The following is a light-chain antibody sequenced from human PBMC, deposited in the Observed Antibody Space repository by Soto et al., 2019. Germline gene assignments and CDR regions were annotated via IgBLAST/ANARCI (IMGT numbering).Light chain of an antibody. CDR2: EVS. V-gene: IGLV2-14*01. CDR3: SSYTSSGPYL. Sequence: QSSLTQPASVSGSPGQSITISCTGTSSDIGTYKYVSWFQHHPGKAPKLMIYEVSHRPSGVSNRFSGSKSGNTASLTISGLQAEDEADYYCSSYTSSGPYLVGTGTKVTVL. J-gene: IGLJ1*01. CDR1: SSDIGTYKY.